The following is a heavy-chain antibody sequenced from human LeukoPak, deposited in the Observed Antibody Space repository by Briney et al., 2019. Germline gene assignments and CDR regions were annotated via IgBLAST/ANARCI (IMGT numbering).Heavy chain of an antibody. CDR1: GGSFSGYY. D-gene: IGHD6-19*01. CDR2: INHSGST. V-gene: IGHV4-34*01. Sequence: SETLSLTCAVYGGSFSGYYWSWIRQPPGKGLEWIGEINHSGSTNYNPSLESRVTISVDTSKNQFSLKLSSVTAADTAVYYCARGRRWRYSSGVDYWGQGTLVTVSS. J-gene: IGHJ4*02. CDR3: ARGRRWRYSSGVDY.